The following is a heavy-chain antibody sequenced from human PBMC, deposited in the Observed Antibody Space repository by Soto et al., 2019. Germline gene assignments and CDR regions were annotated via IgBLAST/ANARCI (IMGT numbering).Heavy chain of an antibody. D-gene: IGHD1-26*01. V-gene: IGHV1-18*01. J-gene: IGHJ6*02. Sequence: GASVKVSCKASGYTFTSYGISWVRQAPGQGLEGMGWISAYNGNTNYAQKLQGRVTMTTDTSTSTAYMELRSLRSDDTAGYYCARDRRSPLYYYYGMDVWGQGTTVTVSS. CDR3: ARDRRSPLYYYYGMDV. CDR1: GYTFTSYG. CDR2: ISAYNGNT.